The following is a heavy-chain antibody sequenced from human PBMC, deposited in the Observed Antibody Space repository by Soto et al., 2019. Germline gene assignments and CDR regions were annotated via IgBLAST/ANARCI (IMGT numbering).Heavy chain of an antibody. Sequence: TLSLTCSVSGGSINSYWWSWIRQPAGKGLEWIGRVYSSGTTDYNPSLNSRATMSVETSKNQFSLKLTSVTAADTAVYYCARDIGSYAYAEGYWGQGIQVTVSS. J-gene: IGHJ4*02. CDR1: GGSINSYW. CDR2: VYSSGTT. CDR3: ARDIGSYAYAEGY. D-gene: IGHD2-2*01. V-gene: IGHV4-4*07.